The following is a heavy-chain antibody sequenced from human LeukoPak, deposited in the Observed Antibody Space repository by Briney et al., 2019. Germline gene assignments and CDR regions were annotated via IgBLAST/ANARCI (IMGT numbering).Heavy chain of an antibody. J-gene: IGHJ3*01. V-gene: IGHV1-24*01. CDR1: GDTLSELT. CDR3: AAGGIYSLLDY. Sequence: ASVKVSCKVSGDTLSELTMHWVRQAPGKGLEWMGGFDPGAGEILYAQQFQGRVTMTEDTSTDTAYMELTSLRSEDSGVYFCAAGGIYSLLDYWGQGTMVTVSS. CDR2: FDPGAGEI. D-gene: IGHD3-10*01.